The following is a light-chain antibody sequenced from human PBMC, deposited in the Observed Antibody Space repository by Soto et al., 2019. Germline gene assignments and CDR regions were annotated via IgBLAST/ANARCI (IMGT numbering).Light chain of an antibody. CDR2: GAS. CDR1: QSVSSSD. J-gene: IGKJ5*01. Sequence: EIVLPQSPGTLSLSPGESATLSCRASQSVSSSDLAWYQQKPGQAPRLLIYGASSRATGIPDWFSGSGSGTDFTLTISRLESEDFAVYYCQQYGSSPLITFGQGTRLEIK. CDR3: QQYGSSPLIT. V-gene: IGKV3-20*01.